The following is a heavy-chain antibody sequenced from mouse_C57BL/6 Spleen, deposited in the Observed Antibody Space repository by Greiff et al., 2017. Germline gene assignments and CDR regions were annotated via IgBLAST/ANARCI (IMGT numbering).Heavy chain of an antibody. Sequence: VQLQQPGAELVKPGASVKMSCKASGYTFTSYWITWVKQRPGQGLEWIGDIYPGSGSTNYNEKFKSKATLTVDKSSSTAYMQLSSLTSEDSAVYYCARAIYYDYLYYFDYWGQGTTLTVSS. CDR1: GYTFTSYW. D-gene: IGHD2-4*01. CDR2: IYPGSGST. V-gene: IGHV1-55*01. CDR3: ARAIYYDYLYYFDY. J-gene: IGHJ2*01.